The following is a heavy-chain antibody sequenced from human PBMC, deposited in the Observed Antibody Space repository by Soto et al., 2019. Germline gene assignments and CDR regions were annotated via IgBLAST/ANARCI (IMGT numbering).Heavy chain of an antibody. CDR3: ARAALATIAAASNYYGMDV. CDR2: ISAYNGNT. V-gene: IGHV1-18*01. Sequence: QVQLVQSGAEVKKPGASVKVSCKASGYTLTSYGISWVRQAPGQGLEWMGWISAYNGNTNYAQKLQGRVTMTTDTSTSTAYMELRSLRSDDTAVYYCARAALATIAAASNYYGMDVWGQGTTVTVSS. CDR1: GYTLTSYG. D-gene: IGHD6-13*01. J-gene: IGHJ6*02.